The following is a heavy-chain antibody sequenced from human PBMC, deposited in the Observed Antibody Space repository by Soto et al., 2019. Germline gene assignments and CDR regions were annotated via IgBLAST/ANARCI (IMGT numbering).Heavy chain of an antibody. D-gene: IGHD4-4*01. CDR1: GLTFSTYS. J-gene: IGHJ4*02. V-gene: IGHV3-21*01. CDR2: ISGSGNYT. CDR3: AREGINNYNEYYFDS. Sequence: GGSLRLSCAASGLTFSTYSMNWVRQAPGKGLEWVSSISGSGNYTHYADFLRGRFTISRDNAKTSLYLQMNSLRAEDTAVYYCAREGINNYNEYYFDSWGQGTVVTVSS.